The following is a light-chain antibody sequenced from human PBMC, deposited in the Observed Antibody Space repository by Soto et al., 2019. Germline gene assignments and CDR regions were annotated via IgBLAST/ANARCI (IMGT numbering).Light chain of an antibody. Sequence: EIVLTQSPGTLSLSPGERATLSCRASQSVSSSYLAWYQQKPGQAPRLLIYAASSRATGIPDRFSGSGSGKDFTLTISRLEPEDFAVYYCQPYGSSPLTFGGGTXVDIK. CDR2: AAS. J-gene: IGKJ4*01. CDR3: QPYGSSPLT. CDR1: QSVSSSY. V-gene: IGKV3-20*01.